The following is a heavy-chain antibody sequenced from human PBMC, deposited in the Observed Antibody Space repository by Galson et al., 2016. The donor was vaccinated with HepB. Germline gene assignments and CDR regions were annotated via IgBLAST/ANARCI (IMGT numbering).Heavy chain of an antibody. J-gene: IGHJ5*02. CDR2: IHHSWDT. V-gene: IGHV4-4*02. D-gene: IGHD6-13*01. CDR1: GGSISIGNW. CDR3: ARDSGVTAARTSFLFDP. Sequence: ETLSLTCVVSGGSISIGNWYSWVRQPPGKGLEWIGEIHHSWDTNYNSSLKSRVAMSADKSKNQFSLKLGFVTAADTAVYYCARDSGVTAARTSFLFDPWGQGTLVTVS.